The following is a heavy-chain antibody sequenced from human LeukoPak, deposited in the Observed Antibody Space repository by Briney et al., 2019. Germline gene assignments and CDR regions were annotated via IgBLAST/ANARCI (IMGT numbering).Heavy chain of an antibody. V-gene: IGHV1-69*05. CDR3: ARGIFLEEIRPFDY. J-gene: IGHJ4*02. Sequence: SVKVSCKASGGTFSSYAISWVRQAPGQGLEWMGGIIPIFGTANYAQKFQGRVTITTDESTSTAYMELSSLRSEDTAVYYCARGIFLEEIRPFDYWGQGTLVTVSS. D-gene: IGHD3-3*01. CDR2: IIPIFGTA. CDR1: GGTFSSYA.